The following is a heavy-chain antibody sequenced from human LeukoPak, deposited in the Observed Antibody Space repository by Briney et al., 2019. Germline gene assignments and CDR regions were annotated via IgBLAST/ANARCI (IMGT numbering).Heavy chain of an antibody. CDR2: IYHSGST. CDR1: GYSISSGYY. Sequence: PSETLSLTCTVSGYSISSGYYWGWIRQPPGKGLEWIGSIYHSGSTCYNPSLKSRVTISVDTSKNQFSLKLSSVTAADTAVYYCARFTIVSTTNAFDIWGQGTMVTVSS. CDR3: ARFTIVSTTNAFDI. V-gene: IGHV4-38-2*02. J-gene: IGHJ3*02. D-gene: IGHD5/OR15-5a*01.